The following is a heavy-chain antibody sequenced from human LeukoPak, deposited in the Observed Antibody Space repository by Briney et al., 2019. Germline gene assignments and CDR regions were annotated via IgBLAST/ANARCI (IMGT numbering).Heavy chain of an antibody. D-gene: IGHD6-13*01. CDR3: AKDKAQAAGPDWYFDL. CDR1: GFTFDDYT. J-gene: IGHJ2*01. Sequence: PGGSLRLSCAASGFTFDDYTMHWVRQAPGRGLEWVSLISWDGGSTYYADSVKGRFTISRDNSKNSLYLQMNSLRTEDTALYYCAKDKAQAAGPDWYFDLWGRGTLVTVSS. V-gene: IGHV3-43*01. CDR2: ISWDGGST.